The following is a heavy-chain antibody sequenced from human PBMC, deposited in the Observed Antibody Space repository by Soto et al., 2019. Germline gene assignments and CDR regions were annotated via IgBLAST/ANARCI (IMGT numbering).Heavy chain of an antibody. D-gene: IGHD6-13*01. V-gene: IGHV2-5*01. Sequence: QITLKESGPTLVNPTQTLTLTCTFSGFSLSTSGVGVGWIRQPPGKALEWLALIYWNDDKRYSPSLKSRLTITKDTSKNQVVLTMTNMDPVDTATYYCAHRPHKYSSRPFDYWGQGTLVTVSS. CDR2: IYWNDDK. CDR3: AHRPHKYSSRPFDY. CDR1: GFSLSTSGVG. J-gene: IGHJ4*02.